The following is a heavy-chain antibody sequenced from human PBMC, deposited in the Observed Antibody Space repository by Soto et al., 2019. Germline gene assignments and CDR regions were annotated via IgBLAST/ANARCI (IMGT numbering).Heavy chain of an antibody. Sequence: SETLSLTCTVSGGSISSSSYYWGWIRQPPGKGLEWIGSIYYSGSTYYNPSLKSRVTLSVDTSKNQFSLKLSSVTAADTAVYYCARDLAAAGPNFDYWGQGTLVTVSS. D-gene: IGHD6-13*01. V-gene: IGHV4-39*02. CDR2: IYYSGST. CDR1: GGSISSSSYY. CDR3: ARDLAAAGPNFDY. J-gene: IGHJ4*02.